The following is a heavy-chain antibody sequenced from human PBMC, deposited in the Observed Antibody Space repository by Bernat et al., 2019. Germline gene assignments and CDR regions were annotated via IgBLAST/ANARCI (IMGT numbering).Heavy chain of an antibody. CDR1: GFTFSSYA. Sequence: QVQLVESGEGVVQPGRSLRLSCAASGFTFSSYAMHWVRQAPGKGLEWVAVISYDGSNKYYADSVKGRFTISRDNSKNTLYLQMNSLRAEDTAVYYCARDQRLGDYIWGSDAFDIWGQGTMVTVSS. J-gene: IGHJ3*02. V-gene: IGHV3-30*01. D-gene: IGHD3-16*01. CDR3: ARDQRLGDYIWGSDAFDI. CDR2: ISYDGSNK.